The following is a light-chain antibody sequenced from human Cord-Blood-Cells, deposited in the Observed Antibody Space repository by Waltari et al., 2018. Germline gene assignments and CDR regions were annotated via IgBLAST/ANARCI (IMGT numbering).Light chain of an antibody. J-gene: IGLJ1*01. V-gene: IGLV2-14*01. CDR1: SSDVGGYNY. Sequence: QSALTQPASVSGSPGQSITISCTGTSSDVGGYNYVSWYQQHPGKAPKLMIYDVSNRPAGVSNRFSCSEYGNTASLTISGLQAEDEADYYCSSYTSSSTYVFGTGTKVTVL. CDR3: SSYTSSSTYV. CDR2: DVS.